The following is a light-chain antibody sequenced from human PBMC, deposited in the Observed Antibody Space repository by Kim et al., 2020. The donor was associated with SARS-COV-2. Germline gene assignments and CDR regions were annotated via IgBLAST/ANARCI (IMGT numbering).Light chain of an antibody. CDR3: CSYTGSDTYV. CDR2: DVN. J-gene: IGLJ1*01. V-gene: IGLV2-14*04. Sequence: GQSITIYSTGTTSDVGGYNSVSWYQQHPDTTPTLIIYDVNQRPSGISNRLSGSKSGNTASLTISGLQSEDEADYHCCSYTGSDTYVFGTGTKVTVL. CDR1: TSDVGGYNS.